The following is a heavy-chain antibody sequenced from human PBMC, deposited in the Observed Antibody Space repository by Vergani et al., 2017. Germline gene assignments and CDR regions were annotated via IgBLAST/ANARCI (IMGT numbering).Heavy chain of an antibody. V-gene: IGHV4-61*10. Sequence: QVQLQESGPGLVKPSETLSLTCTVSGGSVSSGSYYWSWIRQPAGKGLEWIGYIYYSGSTNYNPSLKSRVTISVDTSKNQFSLKLSSVTAADTAVYYCAKGTAPKGGGGFDPWGQGTLVTVSS. CDR2: IYYSGST. J-gene: IGHJ5*02. CDR1: GGSVSSGSYY. D-gene: IGHD1-1*01. CDR3: AKGTAPKGGGGFDP.